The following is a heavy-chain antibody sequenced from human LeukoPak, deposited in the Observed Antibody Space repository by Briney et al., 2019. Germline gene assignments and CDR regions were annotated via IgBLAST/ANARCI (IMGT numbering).Heavy chain of an antibody. CDR3: ARGNFLPPSGSPRGPYYYMDV. J-gene: IGHJ6*03. CDR1: GYTFTTYG. CDR2: ISAYNGNT. V-gene: IGHV1-18*01. Sequence: GASVKVSCKASGYTFTTYGISWVRQAPGQGLEWMGWISAYNGNTHYAQKLQGRVTMTTDTSTSTAYMELRSLRSDDTAVYYCARGNFLPPSGSPRGPYYYMDVWGKGTTVTISS. D-gene: IGHD1-26*01.